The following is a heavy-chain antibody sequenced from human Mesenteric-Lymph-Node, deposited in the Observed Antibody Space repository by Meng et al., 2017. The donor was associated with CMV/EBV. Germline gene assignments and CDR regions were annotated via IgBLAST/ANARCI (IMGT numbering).Heavy chain of an antibody. J-gene: IGHJ6*02. V-gene: IGHV4-59*12. Sequence: GSLRLSCTVSGGSISGYYWSWIRQPPGKGLDWIGYIYYSGSTTYNPSLKSRVTISGDTSKNQFSLKLSSVSAADTAVYYCARGYCSSTSCYKTFLGMDVWGQGTTVTVSS. CDR1: GGSISGYY. D-gene: IGHD2-2*02. CDR2: IYYSGST. CDR3: ARGYCSSTSCYKTFLGMDV.